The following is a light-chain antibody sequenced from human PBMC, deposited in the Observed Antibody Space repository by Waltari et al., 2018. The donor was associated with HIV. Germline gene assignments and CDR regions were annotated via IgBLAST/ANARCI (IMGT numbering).Light chain of an antibody. J-gene: IGLJ3*02. CDR2: GVT. CDR1: NRALGASTF. V-gene: IGLV2-14*01. CDR3: SSYTSFKTVV. Sequence: QSALTQPASVSGSPGQSITISGPGTNRALGASTFVSLYQQHPDPAPRLILFGVTRRPSVISSRFSGLKSGNTASLTIFGLQDEDEADYYCSSYTSFKTVVFGGGTKLTVL.